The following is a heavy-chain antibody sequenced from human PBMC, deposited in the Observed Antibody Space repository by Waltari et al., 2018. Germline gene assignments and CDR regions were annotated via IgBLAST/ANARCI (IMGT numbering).Heavy chain of an antibody. D-gene: IGHD1-1*01. V-gene: IGHV4-4*07. CDR2: VFTSGRT. CDR3: ARAQERRDAFDF. Sequence: QVQLQESGPGLVKPSETLSLTCTVSGGSMSNNYWNWIRQPAGKGLEYIGRVFTSGRTNYSPSLNSRVTMSIDTSKGQFSLELTSVTAADTAIYYCARAQERRDAFDFWGKGTMVTVSS. CDR1: GGSMSNNY. J-gene: IGHJ3*01.